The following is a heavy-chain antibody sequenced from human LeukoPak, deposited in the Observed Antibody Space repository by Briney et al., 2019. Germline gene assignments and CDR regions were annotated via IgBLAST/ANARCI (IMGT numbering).Heavy chain of an antibody. CDR1: GGSVSSGSYY. CDR2: IYYSGST. CDR3: ARASYSSSWFDP. Sequence: KSSETLSLTCTVSGGSVSSGSYYWSWIRQPPGKGLEWIGYIYYSGSTNYNPSLKSRVTISVDTSKNQFSLKLSSVTAADTAVYYCARASYSSSWFDPWGQGTLVTVSS. D-gene: IGHD6-13*01. V-gene: IGHV4-61*01. J-gene: IGHJ5*02.